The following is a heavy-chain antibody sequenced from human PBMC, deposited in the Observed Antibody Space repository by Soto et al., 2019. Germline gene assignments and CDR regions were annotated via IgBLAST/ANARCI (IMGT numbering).Heavy chain of an antibody. Sequence: GSLRLSCAASEFTFANAWISLVRQAPGKGLEWVGRIKSKADGGTTDYAAPVKGRFTISRDESQNTLYLQMNSLKTEDTAVYYCTSLYYGHWGQGTLVTVSS. D-gene: IGHD4-17*01. CDR1: EFTFANAW. CDR2: IKSKADGGTT. CDR3: TSLYYGH. J-gene: IGHJ4*02. V-gene: IGHV3-15*01.